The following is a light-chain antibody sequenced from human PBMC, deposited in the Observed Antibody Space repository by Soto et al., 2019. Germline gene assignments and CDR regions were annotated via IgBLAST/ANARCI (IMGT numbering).Light chain of an antibody. V-gene: IGKV1-39*01. Sequence: DIQMTQSPASLSASVGDRVTITCRASQAINKNLNWYRHKLGKAPELLIYDASDSQAGVPCRFSGSGSGADFTLIISGLQPEDFATYYCQQSYNSPYTFGQGTKLEIK. J-gene: IGKJ2*01. CDR2: DAS. CDR1: QAINKN. CDR3: QQSYNSPYT.